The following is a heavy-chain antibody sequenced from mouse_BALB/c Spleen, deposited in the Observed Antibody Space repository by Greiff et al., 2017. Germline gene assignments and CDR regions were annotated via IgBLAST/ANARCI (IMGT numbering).Heavy chain of an antibody. V-gene: IGHV1-87*01. CDR3: ARSGNLRGGDY. Sequence: QVQLQQSGAELARPGASVKLSCKASGYTFTSYWMQWVKQRPGQGLEWIGAIYPGDGDTRYTQKFKGKATLTADKSSSTAYMQLSSLASEDSAVYYCARSGNLRGGDYWGQGTSVTVSS. D-gene: IGHD2-1*01. CDR1: GYTFTSYW. CDR2: IYPGDGDT. J-gene: IGHJ4*01.